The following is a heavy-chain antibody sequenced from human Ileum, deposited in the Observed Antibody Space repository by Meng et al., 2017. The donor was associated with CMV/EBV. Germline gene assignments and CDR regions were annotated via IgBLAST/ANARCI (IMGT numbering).Heavy chain of an antibody. CDR2: IYYSGSP. V-gene: IGHV4-30-4*08. J-gene: IGHJ4*02. CDR1: GGSITSGNYY. D-gene: IGHD2-15*01. CDR3: VRQVVAASFDY. Sequence: QVPLQESGPGLVKPSQTLPLTCTVSGGSITSGNYYWSWFRQPPGRGLEWIGYIYYSGSPYYKPSLKSRVTISLDTSKNQFSLNLRSVTATDSAVYYCVRQVVAASFDYWGQGALVTVSS.